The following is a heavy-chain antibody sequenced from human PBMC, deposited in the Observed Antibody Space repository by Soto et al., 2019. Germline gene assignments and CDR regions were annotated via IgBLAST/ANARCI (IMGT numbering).Heavy chain of an antibody. CDR2: MQPSTGRT. CDR1: GYSFTSLD. V-gene: IGHV1-8*01. D-gene: IGHD1-26*01. CDR3: ARGVSAGVDY. Sequence: ASVKVSCKASGYSFTSLDINWVRQTAGQGRERMGWMQPSTGRTGYAQKFQGRVTMTRDTSINTAYMELTTLTSDDTAFYYCARGVSAGVDYWGQGTLVTVSS. J-gene: IGHJ4*02.